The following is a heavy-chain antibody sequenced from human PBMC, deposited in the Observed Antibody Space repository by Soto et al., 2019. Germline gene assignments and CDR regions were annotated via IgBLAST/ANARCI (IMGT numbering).Heavy chain of an antibody. D-gene: IGHD6-13*01. CDR1: GGSISSGDYY. CDR3: ASVPLSSSPLRDYYYYYGMDV. V-gene: IGHV4-30-4*01. Sequence: KTSETLSLTCTVSGGSISSGDYYWSWIRQPPGKGLEWIGYIYYSGSTYYNPSLKSRVTISVDTSKNQFSLKLSSVTAADTAVYYCASVPLSSSPLRDYYYYYGMDVWGQGTTVTVSS. CDR2: IYYSGST. J-gene: IGHJ6*02.